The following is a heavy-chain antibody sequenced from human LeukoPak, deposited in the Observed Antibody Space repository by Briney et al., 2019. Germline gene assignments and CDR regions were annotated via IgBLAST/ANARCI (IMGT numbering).Heavy chain of an antibody. CDR1: GGSISSSSYY. V-gene: IGHV4-39*07. CDR2: INHSGST. Sequence: SETLSLTCTVSGGSISSSSYYWGWIRQPPGKGLEWIGEINHSGSTNYNPSLKSRVTISVDTSKNQFSLKLSSVTAADTAVYYCARGLRMDVWGQGTTVTVSS. CDR3: ARGLRMDV. J-gene: IGHJ6*02.